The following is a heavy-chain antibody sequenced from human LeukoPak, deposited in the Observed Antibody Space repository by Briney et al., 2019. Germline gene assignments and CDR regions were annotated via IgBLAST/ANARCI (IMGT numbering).Heavy chain of an antibody. D-gene: IGHD3-22*01. CDR3: ARPRYESSGYYLIDY. J-gene: IGHJ4*02. V-gene: IGHV3-74*01. CDR1: GFTFSRYW. Sequence: PGGSLRLSCAASGFTFSRYWMHWVRQAPGKGLVWVSRINNDGSDTSYADSVKGRFTISRDNAKNTLFLQMNSLRAEDTAVYYCARPRYESSGYYLIDYWGQGTLVTVSS. CDR2: INNDGSDT.